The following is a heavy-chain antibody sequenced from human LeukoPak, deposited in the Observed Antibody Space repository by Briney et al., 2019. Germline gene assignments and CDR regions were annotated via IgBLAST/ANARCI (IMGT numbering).Heavy chain of an antibody. D-gene: IGHD3-16*02. CDR3: ARATHYDYVWGSYRPPGYYFDY. CDR2: INPNSGGT. J-gene: IGHJ4*02. V-gene: IGHV1-2*02. CDR1: GYTFTGYY. Sequence: ASVKVSCKASGYTFTGYYMHWVRQAPGQGLEWMGWINPNSGGTNYAQKLQGRVTMTRDTSISTAYMELSRLRSDDTAVYYCARATHYDYVWGSYRPPGYYFDYWGQGTLVTVSS.